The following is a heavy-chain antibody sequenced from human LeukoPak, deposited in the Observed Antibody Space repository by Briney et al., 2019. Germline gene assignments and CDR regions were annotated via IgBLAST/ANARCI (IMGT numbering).Heavy chain of an antibody. CDR3: ARGQFCSDIVVVPAASPFDY. Sequence: PSETLSLTCAVYGGSFSGYYWSWIRQPPGKGLEWIGEINHSGGTNYNPSLKSRVTISVDTSKNQFSLKLSSVTAADTAVYYCARGQFCSDIVVVPAASPFDYWGQGTLVTVSS. D-gene: IGHD2-2*01. CDR1: GGSFSGYY. CDR2: INHSGGT. V-gene: IGHV4-34*01. J-gene: IGHJ4*02.